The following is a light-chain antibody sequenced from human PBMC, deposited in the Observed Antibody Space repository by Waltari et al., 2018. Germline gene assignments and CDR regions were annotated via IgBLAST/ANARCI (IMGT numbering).Light chain of an antibody. CDR3: AAWDDGLGGPV. CDR1: SSSIGSNL. V-gene: IGLV1-47*01. J-gene: IGLJ1*01. CDR2: RND. Sequence: QSVLTQAPSASGTPGQRVTISCSGSSSSIGSNLVCWYQQLPGTAPKLLIYRNDPGTSGVPDRIPVSKAGTSASLTISGLQPDDDGDYYCAAWDDGLGGPVFGTGTRVTVL.